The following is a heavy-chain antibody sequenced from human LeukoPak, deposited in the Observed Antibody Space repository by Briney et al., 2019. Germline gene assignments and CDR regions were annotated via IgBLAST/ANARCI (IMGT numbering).Heavy chain of an antibody. J-gene: IGHJ4*02. V-gene: IGHV4-39*01. D-gene: IGHD3-3*01. Sequence: SETLSLTCTVSGGSISSSSYYWGWIRQPPGKELEWIGSIYYSGSTYYNPSLKSRVTISVDTSKNQFSLKLSSVTAADTAVYYCARHERITIFGVVRVGGYFDYWGQGTLVTASS. CDR3: ARHERITIFGVVRVGGYFDY. CDR1: GGSISSSSYY. CDR2: IYYSGST.